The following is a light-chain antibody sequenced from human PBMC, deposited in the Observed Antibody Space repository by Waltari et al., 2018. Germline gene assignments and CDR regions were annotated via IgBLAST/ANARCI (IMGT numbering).Light chain of an antibody. V-gene: IGLV6-57*04. J-gene: IGLJ3*02. CDR2: ADS. CDR1: SGSIASNF. Sequence: NFVLTQPHSVSESPGKTVTISCTRSSGSIASNFVQWYQQRPGSAPPPVIYADSHRPAGVADRFSGSCDSSSNSAYLTISGLKAEDEADYFCQSYDSSTNGVFGGGTKLTVL. CDR3: QSYDSSTNGV.